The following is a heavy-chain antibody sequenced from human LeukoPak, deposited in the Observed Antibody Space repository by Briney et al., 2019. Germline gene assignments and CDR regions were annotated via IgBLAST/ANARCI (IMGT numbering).Heavy chain of an antibody. J-gene: IGHJ5*02. D-gene: IGHD5-24*01. V-gene: IGHV1-69*01. Sequence: SVKVSCKASGGTFSNYPIIWVRQAPGRALEWLGGIIPIYGTANYAQMFQGRITLTAHESTATAYMELTSLTSDDTAMYFCATHTGGYNYWWFDIWGQGTLVTVSS. CDR2: IIPIYGTA. CDR3: ATHTGGYNYWWFDI. CDR1: GGTFSNYP.